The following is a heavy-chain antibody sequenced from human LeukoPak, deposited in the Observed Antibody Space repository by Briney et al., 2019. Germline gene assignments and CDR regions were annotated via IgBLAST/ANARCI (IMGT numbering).Heavy chain of an antibody. J-gene: IGHJ1*01. V-gene: IGHV1-8*01. CDR1: GYTFTSYD. Sequence: ASVKVSCKASGYTFTSYDINWVRQATGQGLEWMGWMNPNSGNTGYAQKFQGRVTMTRNTSISTAYMELSSLRSEDTAVYYCARGRVDYDSSGYPYPFQHWGQGTLVTVSS. D-gene: IGHD3-22*01. CDR2: MNPNSGNT. CDR3: ARGRVDYDSSGYPYPFQH.